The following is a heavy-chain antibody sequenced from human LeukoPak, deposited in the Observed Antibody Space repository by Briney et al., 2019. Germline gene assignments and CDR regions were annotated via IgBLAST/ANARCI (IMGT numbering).Heavy chain of an antibody. D-gene: IGHD1-1*01. J-gene: IGHJ5*02. CDR3: ARAKWVGTTDNWFDP. V-gene: IGHV3-21*01. CDR2: ITSSSSYI. CDR1: GFTFSSYW. Sequence: GGSLRLSSAPSGFTFSSYWMHWVRQAPGRGLEWVSSITSSSSYIYYGDSVEGRFTISRDNAKNSLYLQMNSLRAEDTAVYYCARAKWVGTTDNWFDPWGQGTLVTVSS.